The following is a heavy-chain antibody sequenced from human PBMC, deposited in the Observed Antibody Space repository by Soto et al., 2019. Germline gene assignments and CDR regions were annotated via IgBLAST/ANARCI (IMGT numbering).Heavy chain of an antibody. V-gene: IGHV3-23*01. CDR2: IIASVDAT. CDR3: ARGPLRWCGGGTCDPFDS. J-gene: IGHJ4*02. D-gene: IGHD2-15*01. CDR1: GFTFSNYA. Sequence: EVQLLESGGGLEKPGGSLRLSCAASGFTFSNYAMTWVRQAPGKGLECVSVIIASVDATAYADSVKGRFTMSRDNSKNTLFLQMNSLRVEDTAVYYCARGPLRWCGGGTCDPFDSWGQGTLVNVSS.